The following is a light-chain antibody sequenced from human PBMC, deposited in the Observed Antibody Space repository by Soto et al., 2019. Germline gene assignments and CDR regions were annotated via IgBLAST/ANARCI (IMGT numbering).Light chain of an antibody. Sequence: ESVLTQSPGTLSLSPGERATLSCRASQSVSSSYLAWYQQKPGQAPRLLIYGASSRATGIPDRFSGSGSGTDFALTISRLEPEDLAVYYCQQYGSSPAFGGGTKVEIK. CDR1: QSVSSSY. J-gene: IGKJ4*01. CDR2: GAS. CDR3: QQYGSSPA. V-gene: IGKV3-20*01.